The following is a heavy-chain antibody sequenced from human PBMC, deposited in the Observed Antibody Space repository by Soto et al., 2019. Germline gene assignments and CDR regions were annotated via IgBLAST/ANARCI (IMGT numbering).Heavy chain of an antibody. CDR3: TRLLYYDYGDYWYFDL. CDR2: IRSKANSYAT. D-gene: IGHD4-17*01. J-gene: IGHJ2*01. Sequence: GGSLRLSCAASGFTFSGSAMHWVRQASGKGLEWVGRIRSKANSYATAYAASVKGRFTISRDDSKNTAYLQMNSLKTEDTAVYYCTRLLYYDYGDYWYFDLWGRGTLVTVSS. CDR1: GFTFSGSA. V-gene: IGHV3-73*01.